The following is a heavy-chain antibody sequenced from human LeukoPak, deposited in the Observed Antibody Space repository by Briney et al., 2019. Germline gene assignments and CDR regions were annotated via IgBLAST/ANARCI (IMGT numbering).Heavy chain of an antibody. CDR1: GFTVEAHF. Sequence: PGGSLRLSCAASGFTVEAHFMSWVRQAPGKGLEWVSVLYHGDRTYYADSVKGRFTISRDSSENTVYLQMKSLRDEDTAVYYCARDRDDSSVHHYFDYWGKGALVTVSS. CDR3: ARDRDDSSVHHYFDY. CDR2: LYHGDRT. D-gene: IGHD3-22*01. J-gene: IGHJ4*02. V-gene: IGHV3-66*02.